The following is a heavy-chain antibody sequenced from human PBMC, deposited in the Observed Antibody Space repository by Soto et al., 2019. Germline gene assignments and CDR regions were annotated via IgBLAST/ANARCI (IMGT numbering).Heavy chain of an antibody. D-gene: IGHD1-1*01. J-gene: IGHJ4*02. CDR3: VRTLANWYYVDY. Sequence: SETLSLTCSVSGGSISIRSYYWGWIRQPPGKGLEWIGSIYYSGSTYYNPSLKSRVTISADTSKNQFSLKLSSVTAADTAVYYCVRTLANWYYVDYWGQGTLVTVSS. V-gene: IGHV4-39*01. CDR1: GGSISIRSYY. CDR2: IYYSGST.